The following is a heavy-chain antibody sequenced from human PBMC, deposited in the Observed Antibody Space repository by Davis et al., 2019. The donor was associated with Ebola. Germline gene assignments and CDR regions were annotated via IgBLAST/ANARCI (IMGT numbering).Heavy chain of an antibody. Sequence: ASVKVSCKASGYTFTSYYMHWVRQAPGQGLEWMGIINPSGGSTSYAQKFQGRVTMTRDTSTSTVYMELSSLRSEDTAVYYCARGGLYDFWSGYYTGDWFDPWGQGTLVTVSS. V-gene: IGHV1-46*01. J-gene: IGHJ5*02. D-gene: IGHD3-3*01. CDR3: ARGGLYDFWSGYYTGDWFDP. CDR2: INPSGGST. CDR1: GYTFTSYY.